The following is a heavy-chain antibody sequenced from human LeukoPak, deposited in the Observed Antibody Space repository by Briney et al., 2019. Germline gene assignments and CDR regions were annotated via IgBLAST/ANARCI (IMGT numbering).Heavy chain of an antibody. D-gene: IGHD6-13*01. CDR2: IIPILGIA. CDR3: ARDQGSSWSKRGLYFQH. CDR1: GGTFSSYT. J-gene: IGHJ1*01. V-gene: IGHV1-69*04. Sequence: SVKVSCKASGGTFSSYTIRWVRQAPGQGLEWMGRIIPILGIANYAQKFQGRVTITADKSTSTAYMELSSLRSEDTAVYYCARDQGSSWSKRGLYFQHWGQGTLVTVSS.